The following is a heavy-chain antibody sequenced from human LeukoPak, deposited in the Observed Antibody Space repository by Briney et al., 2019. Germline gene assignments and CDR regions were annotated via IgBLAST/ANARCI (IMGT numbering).Heavy chain of an antibody. CDR2: IYYSGST. CDR1: GGSISSSSYY. Sequence: PSETLSLTCTVSGGSISSSSYYWGWIRQPPGKGLEWIGSIYYSGSTYYNPSLKSRVTISVDTSKNQFSLKLSSVTAADTAVYYCASLRPITTGFDYWGQGTLVTVSS. V-gene: IGHV4-39*01. D-gene: IGHD3-22*01. CDR3: ASLRPITTGFDY. J-gene: IGHJ4*02.